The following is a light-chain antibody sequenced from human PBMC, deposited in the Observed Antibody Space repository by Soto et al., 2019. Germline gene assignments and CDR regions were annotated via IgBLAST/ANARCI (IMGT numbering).Light chain of an antibody. Sequence: DIQMTQSPSTLSASVGDRVTITCRASQSFSRYLAWYQQKPGQAPRLLIYDASNLESGVPSRFSGSGSGTEFTLTISSLQPDDFATYYCQQHNAYRTFGQGTKVE. J-gene: IGKJ1*01. CDR2: DAS. V-gene: IGKV1-5*01. CDR1: QSFSRY. CDR3: QQHNAYRT.